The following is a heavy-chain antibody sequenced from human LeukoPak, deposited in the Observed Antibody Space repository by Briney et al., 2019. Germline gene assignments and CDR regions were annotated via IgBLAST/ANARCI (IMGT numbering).Heavy chain of an antibody. J-gene: IGHJ4*02. Sequence: ASVKVSCKASGYTFTGYYMHWVRQAPGQGLEWMGWINPNSGNTNYAQKLQGRVTMTTDTSRSTAYMELRSLRSDDTAVYYCARDTYYYDSSGYSDYWGQGTLVTVSS. V-gene: IGHV1-2*02. CDR3: ARDTYYYDSSGYSDY. CDR2: INPNSGNT. D-gene: IGHD3-22*01. CDR1: GYTFTGYY.